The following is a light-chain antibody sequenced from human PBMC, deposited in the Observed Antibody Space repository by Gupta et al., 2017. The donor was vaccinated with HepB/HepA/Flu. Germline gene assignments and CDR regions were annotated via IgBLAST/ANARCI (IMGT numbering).Light chain of an antibody. V-gene: IGKV2-40*01. CDR2: TLS. CDR1: QSLFNGDDGNTY. Sequence: DIVMTQTQLSLPVTPGEPASISCRSSQSLFNGDDGNTYVDWYLQKPGQSPQLLIYTLSYRASGVQDRFSGSGSGTDVTLKISMVEADDVGVYYCMKRLEFPITVGPGTKVDIK. CDR3: MKRLEFPIT. J-gene: IGKJ3*01.